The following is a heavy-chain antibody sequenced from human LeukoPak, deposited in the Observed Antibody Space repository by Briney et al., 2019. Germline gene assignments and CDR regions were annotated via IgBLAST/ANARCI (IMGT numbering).Heavy chain of an antibody. CDR2: ISGSGGST. CDR1: GFTFSSYA. J-gene: IGHJ4*02. Sequence: PGGSLRLSCAASGFTFSSYAMSWVRQAPGKGLEWVSAISGSGGSTYYAESVRGRFTISRDNSKNTLYLLMNSLIPEDTAVYYCAREVVSGPSYFDSWRQGTLVSVSS. CDR3: AREVVSGPSYFDS. D-gene: IGHD3-10*01. V-gene: IGHV3-23*01.